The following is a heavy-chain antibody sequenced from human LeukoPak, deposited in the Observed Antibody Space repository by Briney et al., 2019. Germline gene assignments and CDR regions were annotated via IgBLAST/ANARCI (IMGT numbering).Heavy chain of an antibody. CDR2: IIPIFGTA. CDR1: GGTFTSYA. D-gene: IGHD1/OR15-1a*01. J-gene: IGHJ4*02. V-gene: IGHV1-69*13. Sequence: ASVKVSCKASGGTFTSYAITWVRQVPEQGLEWMGEIIPIFGTANYALKFQGRVTITADESTSTAYMELSSLRSDDTALYYCATAQNNIWPQAPIEYWGQGTLVTVSS. CDR3: ATAQNNIWPQAPIEY.